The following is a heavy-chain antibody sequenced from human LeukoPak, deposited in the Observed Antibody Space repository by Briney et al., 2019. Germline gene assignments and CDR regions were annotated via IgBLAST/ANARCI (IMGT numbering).Heavy chain of an antibody. CDR3: ASPARSKWELLWGGRPDLSVDY. CDR1: GFTFSSYA. Sequence: GRSLRLSCAASGFTFSSYAMHWVRQAPGKGLEWVAVISYDGSNKYYADSVKGRFTISRDNSKNTLYLQMNSLRAEDTAVYYCASPARSKWELLWGGRPDLSVDYWGQGTLVTVSS. J-gene: IGHJ4*02. V-gene: IGHV3-30-3*01. CDR2: ISYDGSNK. D-gene: IGHD1-26*01.